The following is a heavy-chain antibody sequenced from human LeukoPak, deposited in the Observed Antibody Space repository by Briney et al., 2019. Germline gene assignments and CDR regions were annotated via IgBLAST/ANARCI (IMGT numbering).Heavy chain of an antibody. V-gene: IGHV4-31*03. CDR3: ARDQSVQLWGIDI. Sequence: SATLSLTCTVSGGSISSGGYYWSWIRQLSGHSLGWIGYIYYSGSTYYNPSLKSRVTISVDTSKNQFSLKLSSVTAADTAVYYCARDQSVQLWGIDIWGQGTMVTVSS. CDR1: GGSISSGGYY. D-gene: IGHD5-18*01. J-gene: IGHJ3*02. CDR2: IYYSGST.